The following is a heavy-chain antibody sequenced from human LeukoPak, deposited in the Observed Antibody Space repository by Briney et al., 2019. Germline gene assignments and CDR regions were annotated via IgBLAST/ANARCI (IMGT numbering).Heavy chain of an antibody. V-gene: IGHV4-59*01. CDR1: GGSISSYY. CDR3: ARVSPDRVFDY. Sequence: SETLSLTCTVSGGSISSYYWSWIRQPPGKGLEWIGYIYYSGSTNYNPSLKSRVTISVDTSKNQFSLKLSSVTAADMAVYYCARVSPDRVFDYWGQGTLVTVSS. J-gene: IGHJ4*02. CDR2: IYYSGST. D-gene: IGHD2/OR15-2a*01.